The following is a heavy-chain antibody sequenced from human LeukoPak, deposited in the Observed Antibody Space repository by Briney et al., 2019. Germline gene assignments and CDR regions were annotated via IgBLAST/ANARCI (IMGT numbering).Heavy chain of an antibody. V-gene: IGHV3-30*18. D-gene: IGHD6-19*01. Sequence: GGSLRLSCAASGFTFSSYGIHWVRQAPGKELEWVAVISYDGSNKYYADSVKGRFTISRDNSKNTLYLQMNSLRAEDTAVYYCAKDFGRAVAGDPYYYYGMDVWGQGTTVTVSS. CDR1: GFTFSSYG. CDR3: AKDFGRAVAGDPYYYYGMDV. CDR2: ISYDGSNK. J-gene: IGHJ6*02.